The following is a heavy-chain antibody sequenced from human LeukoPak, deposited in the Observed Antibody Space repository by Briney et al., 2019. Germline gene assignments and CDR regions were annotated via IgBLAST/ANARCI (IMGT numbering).Heavy chain of an antibody. CDR1: GFTFSSYA. V-gene: IGHV3-23*01. Sequence: GGSLRLSCAASGFTFSSYAMSWVRQAPGKGLEWVSAISGSGGSTYYADSVKGRFTITRDNSKNTLYLQMNGLRAEDTAVYYCARGGGYVEYWGQGTLVTVSS. J-gene: IGHJ4*02. CDR2: ISGSGGST. CDR3: ARGGGYVEY. D-gene: IGHD2-15*01.